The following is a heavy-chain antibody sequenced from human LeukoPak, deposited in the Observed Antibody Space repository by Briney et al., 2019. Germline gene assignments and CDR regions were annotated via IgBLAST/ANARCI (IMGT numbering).Heavy chain of an antibody. CDR3: ARDRPGGSSLDY. CDR2: IYYTGST. D-gene: IGHD6-13*01. V-gene: IGHV4-59*01. CDR1: GGSISRDY. J-gene: IGHJ4*02. Sequence: SETLSLTCTVSGGSISRDYWNWIRQPPGKGLEWIGYIYYTGSTNYNPSLKSRVTISVDTSKNQFSLKLSSVTAVDTAVYYCARDRPGGSSLDYWGQGTLVTVSS.